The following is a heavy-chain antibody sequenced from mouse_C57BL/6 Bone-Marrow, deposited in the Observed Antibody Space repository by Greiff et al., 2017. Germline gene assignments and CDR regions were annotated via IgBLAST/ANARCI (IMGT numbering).Heavy chain of an antibody. CDR1: GFTFSDYY. CDR3: ARFYHIYAMDY. V-gene: IGHV5-12*01. D-gene: IGHD2-1*01. J-gene: IGHJ4*01. Sequence: EVMLVESGGGLVQPGGSLKLSCAASGFTFSDYYMYWVRQTPEKRLEWVAYISNGGGSTYYPDTVKGRFTISRDNAKNTLYLQLSRLKSEDTAMYYCARFYHIYAMDYWGQGTSVTVSS. CDR2: ISNGGGST.